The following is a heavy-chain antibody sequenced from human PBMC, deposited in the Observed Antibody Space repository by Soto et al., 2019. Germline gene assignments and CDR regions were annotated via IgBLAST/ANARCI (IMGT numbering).Heavy chain of an antibody. J-gene: IGHJ4*02. CDR2: ISYDGSNK. CDR1: GFTFSSYA. V-gene: IGHV3-30-3*01. Sequence: AGGSLRLSCAASGFTFSSYAMHGVRQAPGKGLEWVAVISYDGSNKYYADSVKGRFTISRDNSKNTLYLQMNSLRAEDTAVYYCARDQDYGGNEGSFDYWGQGTLVTVSS. D-gene: IGHD4-17*01. CDR3: ARDQDYGGNEGSFDY.